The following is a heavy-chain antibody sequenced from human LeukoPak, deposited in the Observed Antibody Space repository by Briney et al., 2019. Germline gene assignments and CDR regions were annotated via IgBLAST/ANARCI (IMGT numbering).Heavy chain of an antibody. D-gene: IGHD3-22*01. Sequence: PSETLSLTCSASGGSISSYYWSWIRQPPGRGLEWIGYIYYSGSTNYNPSLKSRVTISVDTSKNLFSLKLSSVTAADTAVFYCARHLSDHYDSSGYYFDSWGQGTLVTVSS. V-gene: IGHV4-59*08. CDR1: GGSISSYY. J-gene: IGHJ4*02. CDR2: IYYSGST. CDR3: ARHLSDHYDSSGYYFDS.